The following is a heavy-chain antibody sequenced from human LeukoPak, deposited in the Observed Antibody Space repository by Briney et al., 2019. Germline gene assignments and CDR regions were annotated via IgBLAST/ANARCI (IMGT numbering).Heavy chain of an antibody. CDR3: ARGYCSSTSCETDAFDI. D-gene: IGHD2-2*01. CDR1: GFTFRDYY. Sequence: GGSLRLSCEASGFTFRDYYMSWIRQAPGKGLEWISYMSSIYNTMYYADSVKGRFTISRDNSKNTLYLQMNSLRAEDTAVYYCARGYCSSTSCETDAFDIWGQGTMVTVSS. J-gene: IGHJ3*02. V-gene: IGHV3-11*01. CDR2: MSSIYNTM.